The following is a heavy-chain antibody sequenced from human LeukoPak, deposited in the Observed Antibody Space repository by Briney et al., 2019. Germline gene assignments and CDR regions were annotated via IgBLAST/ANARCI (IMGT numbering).Heavy chain of an antibody. CDR3: AKVAKYYYGPETYYFFEQ. D-gene: IGHD3-10*01. V-gene: IGHV3-7*01. J-gene: IGHJ4*02. Sequence: GGSLRLSCAASGFSFSTYWMSWVRQAPGKGLEWVAKINQDGTEKYYVDSVKGRFTVSRDYAKNSLYLQMNSLRVEDTAVYYCAKVAKYYYGPETYYFFEQWGQGTPVTAS. CDR2: INQDGTEK. CDR1: GFSFSTYW.